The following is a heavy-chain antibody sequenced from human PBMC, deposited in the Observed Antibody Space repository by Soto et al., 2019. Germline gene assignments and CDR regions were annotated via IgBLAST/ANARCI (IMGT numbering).Heavy chain of an antibody. CDR1: GFTFSDYA. Sequence: PGGSLRLSCAASGFTFSDYAMHWVRQAPGKGLEWVAVISYDGSNKYYADSVKGRFTISRDNSKNTLYLQMNSLRAEDTAVYYCARDRITYSSARDYYYGMDVWGQGTTVTVSS. J-gene: IGHJ6*02. CDR3: ARDRITYSSARDYYYGMDV. D-gene: IGHD6-19*01. CDR2: ISYDGSNK. V-gene: IGHV3-30-3*01.